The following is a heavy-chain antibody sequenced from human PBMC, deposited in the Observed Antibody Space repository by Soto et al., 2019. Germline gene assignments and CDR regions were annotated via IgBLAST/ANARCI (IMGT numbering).Heavy chain of an antibody. J-gene: IGHJ6*02. CDR3: AYYGLAV. CDR1: GFTFSSYA. Sequence: GVLRLSCAASGFTFSSYAMSWVRQAPGKGLEWVSGISDSGTNTQYADSVKGRFTISRDNYKNTLYLQMNSLRAEDTAVYYCAYYGLAVWGQGTTVTVSS. CDR2: ISDSGTNT. V-gene: IGHV3-23*01.